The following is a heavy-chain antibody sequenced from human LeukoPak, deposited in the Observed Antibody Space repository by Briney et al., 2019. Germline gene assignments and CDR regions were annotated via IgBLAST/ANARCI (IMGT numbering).Heavy chain of an antibody. CDR2: IYTSGST. D-gene: IGHD3-3*01. CDR3: ARDRLDYDFWSGYYYYGMDV. J-gene: IGHJ6*02. V-gene: IGHV4-61*02. CDR1: GGSVSSGSYY. Sequence: SETLSLTCTVSGGSVSSGSYYWSWIRQPAGKGLEWIGRIYTSGSTNYNPSLKSRVTISVDTSKNQFSLKLSSVTAADTAVYYCARDRLDYDFWSGYYYYGMDVWGQGTTVTVSS.